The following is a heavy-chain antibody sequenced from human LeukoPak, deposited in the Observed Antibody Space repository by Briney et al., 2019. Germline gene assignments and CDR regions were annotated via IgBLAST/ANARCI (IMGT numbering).Heavy chain of an antibody. CDR2: IIPIFGTA. Sequence: ASVTVSCTASGYTFTGYYIHWVRQAPGQGLEWMGGIIPIFGTANYAQKFQGRVTITADESTSTAYMELSSLRSEDTAVYYCARDANPTITIFGVVIAPRSYRYGMDVWGQGTTVIVSS. D-gene: IGHD3-3*01. J-gene: IGHJ6*02. V-gene: IGHV1-69*13. CDR1: GYTFTGYY. CDR3: ARDANPTITIFGVVIAPRSYRYGMDV.